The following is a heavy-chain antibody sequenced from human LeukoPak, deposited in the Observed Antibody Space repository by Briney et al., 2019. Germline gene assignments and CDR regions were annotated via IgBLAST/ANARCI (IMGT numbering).Heavy chain of an antibody. V-gene: IGHV3-74*01. CDR2: VNSDGSST. CDR3: AREVSSSWFDY. CDR1: GFTFSSYW. Sequence: GGSLRLSCAASGFTFSSYWMHWVRQAPGKGLVWVSRVNSDGSSTSYADSVKGRFTISRDNAKNTLYLQMNSLRAEDTAVYYCAREVSSSWFDYWGRGTLVTVSS. J-gene: IGHJ4*02. D-gene: IGHD6-13*01.